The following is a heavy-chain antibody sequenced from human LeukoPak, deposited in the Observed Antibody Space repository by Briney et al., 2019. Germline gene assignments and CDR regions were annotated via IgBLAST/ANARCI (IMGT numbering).Heavy chain of an antibody. CDR1: GGSISSYY. CDR2: IYTSGST. D-gene: IGHD2-2*01. V-gene: IGHV4-4*07. J-gene: IGHJ2*01. Sequence: SETLSLTCTVSGGSISSYYWSWIRQPAGKGLEWIGRIYTSGSTNYNPSLKSRVTMSVDTSKNQFSLKLSSVTAADTAVYYCARDGPDTVVVPARYWYFDLWGRGTLVTVSS. CDR3: ARDGPDTVVVPARYWYFDL.